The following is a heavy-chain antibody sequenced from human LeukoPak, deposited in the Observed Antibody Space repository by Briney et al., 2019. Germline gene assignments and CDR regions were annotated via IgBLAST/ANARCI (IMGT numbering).Heavy chain of an antibody. V-gene: IGHV1-69*06. D-gene: IGHD3-10*01. CDR2: IIPIFGTA. Sequence: ASVKVSCKASGGTFSSYAISWVRQAPGQGLEWMGGIIPIFGTANYAQKFQGRVTITADKSTSTAYMELSSLRSEDTAVYYCARDQFTGSNWFDPWGQGTLVTVSS. J-gene: IGHJ5*02. CDR3: ARDQFTGSNWFDP. CDR1: GGTFSSYA.